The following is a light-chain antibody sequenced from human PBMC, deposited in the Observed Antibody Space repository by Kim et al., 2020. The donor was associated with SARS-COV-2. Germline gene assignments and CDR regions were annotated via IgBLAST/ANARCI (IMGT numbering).Light chain of an antibody. CDR3: NSRDNNDNVL. CDR1: SLRSYY. CDR2: GKN. V-gene: IGLV3-19*01. J-gene: IGLJ2*01. Sequence: VDLGQTVRITCQGDSLRSYYTTWFQQKPGQAPIVVVYGKNNRPSGIPARFSGGSSGNTASLTITGTQAGDEADYYCNSRDNNDNVLFGGGTQLTVL.